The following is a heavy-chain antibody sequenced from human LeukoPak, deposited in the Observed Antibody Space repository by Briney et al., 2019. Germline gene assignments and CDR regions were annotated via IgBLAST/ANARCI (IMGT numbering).Heavy chain of an antibody. CDR3: ARGLKRFGEPDDAFDI. CDR1: GGTFSSYA. J-gene: IGHJ3*02. D-gene: IGHD3-10*01. CDR2: IIPIFGTA. V-gene: IGHV1-69*13. Sequence: SVKVSCKASGGTFSSYAISWVRQAPGQGLEWMGGIIPIFGTANYAQKFQGRVTITADESTSTAYMELSSLRSEDTAVYYCARGLKRFGEPDDAFDIWGQGTMVTVSS.